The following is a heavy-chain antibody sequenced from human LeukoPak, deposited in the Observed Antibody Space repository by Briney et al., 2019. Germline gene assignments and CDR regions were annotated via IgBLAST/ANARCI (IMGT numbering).Heavy chain of an antibody. CDR1: GGSINSYY. Sequence: SETQSLTCTVSGGSINSYYWNWIRQPPGKGLELIGYIYYSGSPTYNPSLKSRVTISVDTSKNQFSLQLSSVTAADTAVYYCARDSGSSPRFDPWGQGTLVTVSS. V-gene: IGHV4-59*01. J-gene: IGHJ5*02. CDR2: IYYSGSP. CDR3: ARDSGSSPRFDP. D-gene: IGHD6-6*01.